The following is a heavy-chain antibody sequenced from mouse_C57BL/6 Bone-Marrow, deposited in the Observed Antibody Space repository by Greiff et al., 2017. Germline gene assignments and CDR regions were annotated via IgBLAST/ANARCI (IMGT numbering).Heavy chain of an antibody. CDR2: IYPGSGST. J-gene: IGHJ1*03. CDR3: AGYYGSSLMYWYFDV. D-gene: IGHD1-1*01. Sequence: QVQLQQPGAELVKPGASVKMSCKASGYTFTSYWIPWVKQRPGQGLEWIGDIYPGSGSTNYNEKFKSKATLTVDTSSSTAYMQLSSLTSADSAVXYCAGYYGSSLMYWYFDVWGTGTTVTVSS. CDR1: GYTFTSYW. V-gene: IGHV1-55*01.